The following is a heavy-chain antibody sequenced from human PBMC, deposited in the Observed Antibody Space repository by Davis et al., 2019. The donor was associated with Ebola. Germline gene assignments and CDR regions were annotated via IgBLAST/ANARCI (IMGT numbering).Heavy chain of an antibody. CDR1: GGSISSSSYY. V-gene: IGHV4-39*07. CDR3: AGAPTYFSPPFYYYYAMDV. J-gene: IGHJ6*02. CDR2: IYYSGST. D-gene: IGHD2/OR15-2a*01. Sequence: MPSETLSLTCTVSGGSISSSSYYWGWIRQPPGKGLERIGSIYYSGSTYYNPSLKSRVTISVDRSKNQFSLELTSLTAADTAVYYCAGAPTYFSPPFYYYYAMDVWGQGTTVTVSS.